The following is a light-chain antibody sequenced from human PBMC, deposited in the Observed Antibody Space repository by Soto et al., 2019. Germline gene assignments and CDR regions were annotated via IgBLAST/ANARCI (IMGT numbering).Light chain of an antibody. J-gene: IGKJ4*01. V-gene: IGKV1-5*03. CDR1: QSLSKW. Sequence: DIQMTQSPSTLSASVGDRVTITCRASQSLSKWLAWYQQKPGKAPKLLIYQASNIEDGVPSRFSGSGSGTEFTLTISGLQPDDFATYFCQQYNIFPLTFGGGTKVEIK. CDR2: QAS. CDR3: QQYNIFPLT.